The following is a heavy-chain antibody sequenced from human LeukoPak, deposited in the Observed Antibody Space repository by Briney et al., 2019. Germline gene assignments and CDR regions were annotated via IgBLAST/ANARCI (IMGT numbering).Heavy chain of an antibody. V-gene: IGHV4-39*02. Sequence: SETLSLTCTVSGGSISSTYFYWGWIRQPPGKGLEWIGSISYSGSTYYSPSLKSRVTMTTDTSTSTAYMELRSLRSDDTALYYCARDTLPGMPVPSSPADYWGQGILVTVSS. CDR3: ARDTLPGMPVPSSPADY. CDR1: GGSISSTYFY. CDR2: ISYSGST. D-gene: IGHD7-27*01. J-gene: IGHJ4*02.